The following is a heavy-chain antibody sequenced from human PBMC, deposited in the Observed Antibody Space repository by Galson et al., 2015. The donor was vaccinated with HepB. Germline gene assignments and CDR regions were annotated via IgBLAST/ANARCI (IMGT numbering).Heavy chain of an antibody. CDR2: ISGSGGST. D-gene: IGHD2-2*01. CDR3: AKDRGWSCSSTSCAGMDV. CDR1: GFTFSSYA. J-gene: IGHJ6*02. V-gene: IGHV3-23*01. Sequence: SLRLSCAASGFTFSSYAMSWVRQAPGKGLEWVSAISGSGGSTYYADSVKGRFTISRDNSKNTLYLQMNSLRAEDTAVYYCAKDRGWSCSSTSCAGMDVWGQGTTVTVSS.